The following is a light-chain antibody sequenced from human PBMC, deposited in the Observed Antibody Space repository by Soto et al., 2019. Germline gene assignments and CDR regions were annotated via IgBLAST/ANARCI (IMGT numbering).Light chain of an antibody. CDR3: MQGTHWPPYT. V-gene: IGKV2-30*01. Sequence: DVVMTQSPLSLPVTLGQPASISCRSSQSLVDSDGNTYLNWFQQRPGHSPRRLLYKVSNRDSGVPDRFSGSGSGTDFTLKISRVEAEDVGVYYCMQGTHWPPYTFGPGTKLEIK. CDR2: KVS. J-gene: IGKJ2*01. CDR1: QSLVDSDGNTY.